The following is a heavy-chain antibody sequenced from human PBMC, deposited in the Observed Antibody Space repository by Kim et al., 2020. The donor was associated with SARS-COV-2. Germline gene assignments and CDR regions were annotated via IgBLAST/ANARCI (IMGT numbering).Heavy chain of an antibody. J-gene: IGHJ4*02. Sequence: GGSLRLSCAASGFTFSSYEMNWVRQAPGKGLEWVSYISSSGSSIYYADSVKGRFTISRDNAKNSLYLQMNSLRAEDTAVYYCARLNWRVAECDYWGQGTLHTVSS. V-gene: IGHV3-48*03. CDR1: GFTFSSYE. CDR3: ARLNWRVAECDY. CDR2: ISSSGSSI. D-gene: IGHD3-3*01.